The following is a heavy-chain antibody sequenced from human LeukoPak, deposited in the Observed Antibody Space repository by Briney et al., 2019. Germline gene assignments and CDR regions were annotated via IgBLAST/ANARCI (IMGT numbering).Heavy chain of an antibody. J-gene: IGHJ4*02. Sequence: GGSLRLSCAASGFTFSSYLMHWVRQAPGKGLKWVSAISGSGGSTYYADSVKGRFTISRDNSKNTLYLQMNSLRAEDTAVYYCAKGPYCGGDCYSGEDYWGQGTLVTVSS. CDR2: ISGSGGST. D-gene: IGHD2-21*01. CDR3: AKGPYCGGDCYSGEDY. CDR1: GFTFSSYL. V-gene: IGHV3-23*01.